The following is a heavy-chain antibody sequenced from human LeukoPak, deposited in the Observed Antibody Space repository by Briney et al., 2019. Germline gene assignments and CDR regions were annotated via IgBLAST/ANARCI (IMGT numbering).Heavy chain of an antibody. CDR2: ISSGGSTI. Sequence: PGGSLRLSCAVSGFTFSDYYMSWIRQAPGKGLEWVSYISSGGSTISHADSVKGRFTISRDNAENSLYLQMNSLRAEDTAVYYCAKVNGDYSNWFDPWGQGTLVTVSS. V-gene: IGHV3-11*01. J-gene: IGHJ5*02. CDR3: AKVNGDYSNWFDP. CDR1: GFTFSDYY. D-gene: IGHD4-17*01.